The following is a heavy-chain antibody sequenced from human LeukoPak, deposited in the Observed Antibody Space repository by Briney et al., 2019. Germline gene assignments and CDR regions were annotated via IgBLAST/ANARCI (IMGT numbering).Heavy chain of an antibody. CDR2: ISYSSSYI. Sequence: GGSLRLSCVGSGFPFSSYTLFWVRQAPGKGLEWVSSISYSSSYIYYGDSVKGRFTIPRDNTKNSLNLQMDSLRTEDTAVYYCASRNYGEEYWGQGTLVTVSS. V-gene: IGHV3-21*06. CDR1: GFPFSSYT. CDR3: ASRNYGEEY. J-gene: IGHJ4*02. D-gene: IGHD4-17*01.